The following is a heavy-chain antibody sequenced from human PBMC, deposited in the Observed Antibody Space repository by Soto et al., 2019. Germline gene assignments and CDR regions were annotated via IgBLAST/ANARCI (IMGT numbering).Heavy chain of an antibody. CDR1: VGHFSNYA. CDR3: ARESEDLSSIFDY. D-gene: IGHD6-6*01. CDR2: ISGSGGST. Sequence: GASLTISYEASVGHFSNYAMSCVRPAPGKGLEWVSAISGSGGSTYYADSVKGRFTISRDNAKNSVYLEMNSLSAEDTAVYYCARESEDLSSIFDYWGHGTLVTGSS. J-gene: IGHJ4*01. V-gene: IGHV3-23*01.